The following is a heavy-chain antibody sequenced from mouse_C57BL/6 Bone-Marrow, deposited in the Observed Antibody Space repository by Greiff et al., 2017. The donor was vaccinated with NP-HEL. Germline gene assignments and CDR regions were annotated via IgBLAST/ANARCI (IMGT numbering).Heavy chain of an antibody. V-gene: IGHV1-18*01. J-gene: IGHJ3*01. Sequence: EVQLQQSGPELVKPGASVKIPCKASGYTFTDYNMDWVKQSHGKSLEWIGDINPNNGGTIYNQKFKGKATLTVDKSYSTAYMELRRLTSEDTAVYNSAREGDPLARFAHWGQGTLVTLSA. D-gene: IGHD3-3*01. CDR3: AREGDPLARFAH. CDR1: GYTFTDYN. CDR2: INPNNGGT.